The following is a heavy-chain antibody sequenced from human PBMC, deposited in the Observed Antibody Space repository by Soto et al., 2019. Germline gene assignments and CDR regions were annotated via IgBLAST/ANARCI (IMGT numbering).Heavy chain of an antibody. J-gene: IGHJ6*02. CDR3: AQGIPGYYYGMDV. Sequence: HPGGSLRLSCAASGFIFSSYAMHWVRQAPGKGLEWVAVISYDGSNKHFADSVEGRFTISRDNSKNTLYLQMNSLRSEDTAVYYCAQGIPGYYYGMDVWGQGTTVPSP. D-gene: IGHD5-18*01. V-gene: IGHV3-30-3*01. CDR1: GFIFSSYA. CDR2: ISYDGSNK.